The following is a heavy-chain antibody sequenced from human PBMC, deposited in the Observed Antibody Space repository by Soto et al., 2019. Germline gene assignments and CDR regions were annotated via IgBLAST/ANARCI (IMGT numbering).Heavy chain of an antibody. CDR2: IFPSGTT. CDR3: ARSREFDY. CDR1: GGSLSCATYS. V-gene: IGHV4-30-2*01. J-gene: IGHJ4*02. Sequence: SETLSLTWVVSGGSLSCATYSWNWIRQPPGKGLEWIGYIFPSGTTYYNPSLKSRVTISIDVSKNRFSLSLRSLTAADTAVYYCARSREFDYWSQGTLVTVSS.